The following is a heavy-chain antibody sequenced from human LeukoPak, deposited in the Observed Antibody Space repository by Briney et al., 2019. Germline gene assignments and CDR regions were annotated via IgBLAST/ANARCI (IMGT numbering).Heavy chain of an antibody. Sequence: GSSVKVSCKASGGTFITYTINWVRQAPGQGLEWMGGIIPIFGTANYAQKFQGRITITTDDSTSTAYMELSSLRSEDTAVYYCATYMLRDNWNVHTFDSWGQGTLVNVSS. CDR2: IIPIFGTA. D-gene: IGHD1-1*01. CDR3: ATYMLRDNWNVHTFDS. CDR1: GGTFITYT. J-gene: IGHJ4*02. V-gene: IGHV1-69*05.